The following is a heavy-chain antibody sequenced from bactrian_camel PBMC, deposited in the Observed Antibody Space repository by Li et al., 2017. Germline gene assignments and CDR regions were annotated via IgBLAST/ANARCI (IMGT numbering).Heavy chain of an antibody. Sequence: HVQLVESGGGSAQAGGSLRLSCAARTGTFRSACMGWIRQVSGKEREGVASIDSDGETTYTDSVKGRFTISKDDAKRTLYLQMNNLKPEDTGTYYCGARGSNVVGVTVTFVGMDTWGKGTQVTVS. V-gene: IGHV3S9*01. CDR2: IDSDGET. D-gene: IGHD7*01. J-gene: IGHJ7*01. CDR1: TGTFRSAC.